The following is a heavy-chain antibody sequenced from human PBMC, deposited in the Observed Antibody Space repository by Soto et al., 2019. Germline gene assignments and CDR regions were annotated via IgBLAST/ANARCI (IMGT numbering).Heavy chain of an antibody. CDR1: GLSLSTSGVG. J-gene: IGHJ4*02. Sequence: QITLEESGPTRVKPTQSLALTCTFSGLSLSTSGVGVGWVRQPPGKALEWLALIYWDDDKRYSPSLQCRLTITKDTSKNQVVLIMINTDTVDTATYSCAHSPWTGTKAYLDYWGQGTLVTVAS. CDR2: IYWDDDK. V-gene: IGHV2-5*02. CDR3: AHSPWTGTKAYLDY. D-gene: IGHD1-1*01.